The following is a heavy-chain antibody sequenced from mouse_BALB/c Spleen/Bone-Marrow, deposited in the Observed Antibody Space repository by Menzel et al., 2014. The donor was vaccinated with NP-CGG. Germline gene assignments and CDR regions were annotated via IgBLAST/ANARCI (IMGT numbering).Heavy chain of an antibody. CDR2: IDPANGNT. CDR1: GFNIKDTY. J-gene: IGHJ3*01. Sequence: EVQLQQSGAELVKPGASVKLSCTASGFNIKDTYMHWVKQRPEQGLEWIGRIDPANGNTKYDPKFQGKATITADTSSNTAYLQFSSLTSEDTAVYYCAAYYCGSSYGFAYWGQGTLVTVSA. CDR3: AAYYCGSSYGFAY. V-gene: IGHV14-3*02. D-gene: IGHD1-1*01.